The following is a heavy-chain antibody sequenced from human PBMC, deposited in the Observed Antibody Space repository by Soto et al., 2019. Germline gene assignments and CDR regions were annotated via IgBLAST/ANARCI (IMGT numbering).Heavy chain of an antibody. V-gene: IGHV3-15*01. J-gene: IGHJ6*02. CDR1: GFTFSNAW. D-gene: IGHD6-13*01. CDR2: IKSKTYGGTT. Sequence: EVQLVESGGGLVKPGGSRRLSCAASGFTFSNAWISWVRQAPGKGLEWVGRIKSKTYGGTTDYAAPVKGRFTISRDDSKNTLYLQMNSLKTEDTVVYYCTTAGSSWYYYYGMDVWGQGTTVTVSS. CDR3: TTAGSSWYYYYGMDV.